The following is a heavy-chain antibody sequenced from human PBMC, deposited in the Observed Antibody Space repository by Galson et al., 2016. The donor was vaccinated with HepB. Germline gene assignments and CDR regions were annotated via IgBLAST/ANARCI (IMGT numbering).Heavy chain of an antibody. CDR3: ARGVPNRNNPRGRRYFDY. CDR2: INPNSGGT. Sequence: SVKVSCKASGYTFSGYYMHWVRQAPGQGLEWMGWINPNSGGTNYAQKFQGWVTMTRDTSISTAYMELSRLTSDDTAVYYCARGVPNRNNPRGRRYFDYWGQGTLVTVSS. D-gene: IGHD1-14*01. V-gene: IGHV1-2*04. CDR1: GYTFSGYY. J-gene: IGHJ4*02.